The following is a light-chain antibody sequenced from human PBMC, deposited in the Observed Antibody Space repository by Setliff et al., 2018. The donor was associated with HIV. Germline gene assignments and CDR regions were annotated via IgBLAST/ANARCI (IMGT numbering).Light chain of an antibody. CDR3: CSYAGSSTK. V-gene: IGLV2-23*01. Sequence: QSVLTQPASVSGSPGQSITISRTGTSSDVGSYDLVSWYQQHPGKAPKLMIYEGSKRPSGVSNRFSGSKSGNTASLTISGLQADDEADYYCCSYAGSSTKFGGGTKVTVL. CDR2: EGS. J-gene: IGLJ2*01. CDR1: SSDVGSYDL.